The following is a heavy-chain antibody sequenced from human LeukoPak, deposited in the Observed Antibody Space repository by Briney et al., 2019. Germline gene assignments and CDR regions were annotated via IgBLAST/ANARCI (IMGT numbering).Heavy chain of an antibody. CDR1: GFSFSDYY. J-gene: IGHJ4*02. D-gene: IGHD6-6*01. Sequence: GGSLRLSCAGSGFSFSDYYMSWIRQAPGKGLEWVSYISSRDNTIYYGDSVKGQFTISRDNAKKSLYLQMNSLRAEDTAVYYCARVSSSSLFDYWGQGTPVTVSS. V-gene: IGHV3-11*04. CDR2: ISSRDNTI. CDR3: ARVSSSSLFDY.